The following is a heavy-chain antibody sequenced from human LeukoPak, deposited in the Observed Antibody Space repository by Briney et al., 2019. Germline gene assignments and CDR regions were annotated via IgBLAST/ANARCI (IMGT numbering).Heavy chain of an antibody. Sequence: SVKVSCKASGGTFSRFTISWVRQAPGQGFEWMGGITPIFGTANFAQKFQGRVSITADESTSTAFMELSSLRSEDTAVYYCAKGLLTGDFWSGYLNYFDYWGQGTLVTVSS. CDR3: AKGLLTGDFWSGYLNYFDY. V-gene: IGHV1-69*13. CDR1: GGTFSRFT. D-gene: IGHD3-3*01. J-gene: IGHJ4*02. CDR2: ITPIFGTA.